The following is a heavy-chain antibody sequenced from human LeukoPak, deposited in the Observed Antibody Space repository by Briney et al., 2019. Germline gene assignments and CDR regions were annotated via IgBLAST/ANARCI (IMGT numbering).Heavy chain of an antibody. D-gene: IGHD3-22*01. CDR2: INPHTGVT. CDR3: AREENGYSH. CDR1: GYTFTNYY. J-gene: IGHJ4*02. V-gene: IGHV1-2*02. Sequence: ASVKVSCKASGYTFTNYYMCWVRQAPGQGLDWMGWINPHTGVTVYAQKFQGRVTMTRDTSITTAYMELSSLRSDDSAVYYCAREENGYSHWGQGTLVIVSS.